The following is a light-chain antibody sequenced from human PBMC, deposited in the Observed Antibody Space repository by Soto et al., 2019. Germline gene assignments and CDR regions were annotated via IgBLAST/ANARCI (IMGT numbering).Light chain of an antibody. J-gene: IGLJ2*01. Sequence: SYELTQPPSVSVAPGKTATITCAGNNIGGKSVHWYQQKPGQAPVLVIYYDTDRPSGIPERFSGSNSENTATLTIGRVEAGDEADYYCQVWDSRNDHVVFGGGTKLTVL. V-gene: IGLV3-21*04. CDR3: QVWDSRNDHVV. CDR2: YDT. CDR1: NIGGKS.